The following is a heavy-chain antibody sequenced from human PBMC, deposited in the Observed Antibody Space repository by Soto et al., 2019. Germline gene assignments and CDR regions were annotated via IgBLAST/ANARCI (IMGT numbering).Heavy chain of an antibody. Sequence: QVQLVQSGAEVKKPGASVKVSCKASGGTFSSYAISWVRQAPGQGLEWMGGFIPISGTANYAQKFHGRVTITADESTSIAYMELSSLRSEDTAVYYCARSQGSSTSLEIYXXXYYGMDVCGQGTTVTVSS. D-gene: IGHD2-2*01. CDR3: ARSQGSSTSLEIYXXXYYGMDV. J-gene: IGHJ6*01. CDR2: FIPISGTA. CDR1: GGTFSSYA. V-gene: IGHV1-69*01.